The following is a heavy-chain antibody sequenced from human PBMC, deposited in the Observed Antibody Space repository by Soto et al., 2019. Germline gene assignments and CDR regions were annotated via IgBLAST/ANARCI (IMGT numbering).Heavy chain of an antibody. Sequence: QVQLVQSGAEVKKPGSSVRVSCKASGGTFSSLSISWVRQAPGQGLGWMGGTIPNFGTADHAQKFQDRGKTFADAETSSVGMDLRGLTSDDTAVYFCARGGGRSDSSRYHTAFGQWGQATQVTVS. V-gene: IGHV1-69*01. CDR3: ARGGGRSDSSRYHTAFGQ. D-gene: IGHD3-22*01. J-gene: IGHJ4*02. CDR1: GGTFSSLS. CDR2: TIPNFGTA.